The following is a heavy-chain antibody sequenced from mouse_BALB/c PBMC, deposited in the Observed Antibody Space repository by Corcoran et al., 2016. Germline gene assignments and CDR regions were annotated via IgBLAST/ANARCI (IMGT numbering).Heavy chain of an antibody. CDR1: GYTFTTYV. J-gene: IGHJ3*01. CDR2: INPYNDGN. D-gene: IGHD4-1*01. CDR3: ARGNGSFAY. V-gene: IGHV1S136*01. Sequence: EVQLQQSGPELVKPGASVKMSCKASGYTFTTYVIHWVKQKTGQGLEWIGYINPYNDGNKYNEKFKGKATLTSDKSSSTAYMELSSLTSEDSAVYYCARGNGSFAYWGQGTLVTVSA.